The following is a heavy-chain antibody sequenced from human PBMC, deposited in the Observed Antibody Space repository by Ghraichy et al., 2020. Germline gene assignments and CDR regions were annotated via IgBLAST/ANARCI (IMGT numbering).Heavy chain of an antibody. CDR3: ASDSVGSIDYFDF. CDR1: GFTFSTYS. J-gene: IGHJ4*02. Sequence: GGSLRLSCLGSGFTFSTYSMNWVRQAPGKGLEWVASISRSGSDIYYADSVRGRFTISRDNAKNSLYLLMNSLRAEDTAVYYCASDSVGSIDYFDFWGQGTVVTISS. D-gene: IGHD1-26*01. V-gene: IGHV3-21*01. CDR2: ISRSGSDI.